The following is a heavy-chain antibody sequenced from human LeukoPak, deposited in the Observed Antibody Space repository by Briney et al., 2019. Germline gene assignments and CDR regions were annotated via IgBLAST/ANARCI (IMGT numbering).Heavy chain of an antibody. V-gene: IGHV3-30*02. J-gene: IGHJ3*02. CDR2: IRYDGSNK. Sequence: GVSLRLSCAASGFTFSSYGMHWVRQAPGKGLEWVAFIRYDGSNKYYADSVKGRFTISRDNSKNTLYLQMNSLRAEDTAVYYCANATAAGFRGAFDIWGQGTMVTVSS. CDR3: ANATAAGFRGAFDI. CDR1: GFTFSSYG. D-gene: IGHD6-13*01.